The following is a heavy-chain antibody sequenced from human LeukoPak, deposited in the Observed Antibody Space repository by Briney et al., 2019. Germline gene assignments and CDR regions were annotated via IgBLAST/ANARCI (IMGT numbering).Heavy chain of an antibody. J-gene: IGHJ3*02. D-gene: IGHD6-13*01. V-gene: IGHV3-30*02. CDR3: AREGIAAYPDAFDI. Sequence: GGSLRLSCAASGFIFSSYGMHWIRQAPGKGLEWVAFIRYDESDKYYADSVKGRFTISRDNSKNTLYLQMNSLRAEDTAVYYCAREGIAAYPDAFDIWGQGTMVTVSS. CDR2: IRYDESDK. CDR1: GFIFSSYG.